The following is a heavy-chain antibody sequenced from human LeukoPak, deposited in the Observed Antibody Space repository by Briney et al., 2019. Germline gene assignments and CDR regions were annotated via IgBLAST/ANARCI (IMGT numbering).Heavy chain of an antibody. Sequence: GGSLRLSCAASGFTFDNYAMSWVRQAPGKGLEWVSAISGSGDSTYYSDSVKGRFTISRDNSKNTLYVQMNSLRAEDTAVYYCAKPLVSDYYDSSGYWGYWGQGTLVTVSS. CDR1: GFTFDNYA. V-gene: IGHV3-23*01. CDR2: ISGSGDST. CDR3: AKPLVSDYYDSSGYWGY. D-gene: IGHD3-22*01. J-gene: IGHJ4*02.